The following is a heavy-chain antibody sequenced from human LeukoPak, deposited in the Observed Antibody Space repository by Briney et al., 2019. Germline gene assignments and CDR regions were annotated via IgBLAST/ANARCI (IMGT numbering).Heavy chain of an antibody. CDR3: ARGGDVGSFDP. CDR2: ISADIGAT. J-gene: IGHJ5*02. V-gene: IGHV1-18*04. CDR1: GYTFTGYY. Sequence: ASVKVSCKASGYTFTGYYMHWVRQAPGQGLEWVGWISADIGATNYSRKLLGRVTMTTDTSTTTAFMELRSLTSDDTAVYYCARGGDVGSFDPWGQGTLVTVSS. D-gene: IGHD1-14*01.